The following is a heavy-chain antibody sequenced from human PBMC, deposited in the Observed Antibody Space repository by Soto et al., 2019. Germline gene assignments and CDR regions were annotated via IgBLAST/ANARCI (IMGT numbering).Heavy chain of an antibody. CDR3: AREPITAMVARNYYYGMDV. CDR2: INPNSGGT. V-gene: IGHV1-2*04. D-gene: IGHD5-18*01. CDR1: GYTFTGYY. Sequence: ASVKVSFKASGYTFTGYYMHWVRQAPGQGLEWMGWINPNSGGTNYAQKFQGWVTMTRDTSISTAYMELSRLRSDDTAVYYCAREPITAMVARNYYYGMDVWGQATTVTVSS. J-gene: IGHJ6*02.